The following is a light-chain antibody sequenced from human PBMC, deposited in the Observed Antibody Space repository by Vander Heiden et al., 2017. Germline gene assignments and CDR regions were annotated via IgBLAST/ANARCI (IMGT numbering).Light chain of an antibody. CDR1: QNISNY. J-gene: IGKJ1*01. V-gene: IGKV1-39*01. CDR2: ATS. Sequence: DIQMTQSPSSLSASVGDRVTITCRASQNISNYLNWYQQEAGRAPKLLIYATSNLRSGVPSRFSGRGSGTDFTLTISCLQPEDFASYYCQQSYSTPRTFGQGTKVDIK. CDR3: QQSYSTPRT.